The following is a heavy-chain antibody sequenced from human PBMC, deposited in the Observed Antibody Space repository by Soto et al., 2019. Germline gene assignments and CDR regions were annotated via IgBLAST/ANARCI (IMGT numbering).Heavy chain of an antibody. CDR2: MSASADHT. CDR1: GFTFSTYG. D-gene: IGHD1-26*01. V-gene: IGHV3-23*01. J-gene: IGHJ4*02. Sequence: GGSLRLSCAASGFTFSTYGMSWVRQAPGKGLEWVSAMSASADHTYYADSVRGRFTISRDNSKNKLYLQMDSLRVEDTAVYYCASSGRYFAVDSWGQGTLVTV. CDR3: ASSGRYFAVDS.